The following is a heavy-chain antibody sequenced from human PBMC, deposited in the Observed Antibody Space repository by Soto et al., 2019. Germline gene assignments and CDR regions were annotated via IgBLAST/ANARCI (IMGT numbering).Heavy chain of an antibody. V-gene: IGHV4-59*01. Sequence: QVQLQQSGPGLVKPSETLSLTCTVSGGSISSYYWSWIRQPPGNRLEWIGYIYTGSTNYNPSLKXXVXLSVDTSKSHSSLKLSSVTAADTAVYYCARNHAFDIWGQGTMVTVSS. J-gene: IGHJ3*02. CDR2: IYTGST. CDR1: GGSISSYY. CDR3: ARNHAFDI.